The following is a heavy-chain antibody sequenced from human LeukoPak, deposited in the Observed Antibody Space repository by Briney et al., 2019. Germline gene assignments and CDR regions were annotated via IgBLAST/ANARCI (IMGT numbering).Heavy chain of an antibody. CDR3: ARGRQFSLGPLFDS. V-gene: IGHV5-10-1*01. D-gene: IGHD3-16*01. CDR2: IVPSDCYT. Sequence: GESLMIFCRGSGCSFTSYWISWVRQVPGEGVEWMGRIVPSDCYTNYSPSFQGHVTISADKSISTAYLQWSSLKASDTAMYYCARGRQFSLGPLFDSWGQGTLVTVSS. J-gene: IGHJ5*01. CDR1: GCSFTSYW.